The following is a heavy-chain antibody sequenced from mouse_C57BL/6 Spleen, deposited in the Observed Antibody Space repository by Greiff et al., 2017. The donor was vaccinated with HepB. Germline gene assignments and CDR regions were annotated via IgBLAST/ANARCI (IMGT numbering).Heavy chain of an antibody. D-gene: IGHD5-5*01. CDR2: ISGGGGNT. V-gene: IGHV5-9*01. CDR3: ARHWDYPLYYYAMDY. CDR1: GFTFSSYT. J-gene: IGHJ4*01. Sequence: DVMLVESGGGLVKPGGSLKLSCAASGFTFSSYTMSWVRQTPEKRLEWVATISGGGGNTYYPDSVKGRFTISRDNAKNTLYLQMSSLRSEDTALYYCARHWDYPLYYYAMDYWGQGTSVTVSS.